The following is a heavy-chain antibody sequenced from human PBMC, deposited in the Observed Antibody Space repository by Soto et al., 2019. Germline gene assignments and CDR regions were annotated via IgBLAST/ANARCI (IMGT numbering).Heavy chain of an antibody. CDR1: GFTFSDYY. Sequence: GGSLRLSCAASGFTFSDYYMSWIRQAPGKGLEWVSYISSSGSTIYYADSVKGRFTISRDNAKNSLYLQMNSLRAEDTAVYYCARDYIWGSYRVLGYWGQGTLVTVSS. V-gene: IGHV3-11*01. J-gene: IGHJ4*02. CDR2: ISSSGSTI. D-gene: IGHD3-16*02. CDR3: ARDYIWGSYRVLGY.